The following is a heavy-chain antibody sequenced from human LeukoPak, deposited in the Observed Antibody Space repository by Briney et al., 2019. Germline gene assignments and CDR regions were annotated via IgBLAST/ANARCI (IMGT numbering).Heavy chain of an antibody. Sequence: GGSLRLSCAASGFSFSTYSMSWVRQAPGKGLEWVSVISDTGATTFYADSVKGRFTISRDNSKNTLYLQMSSLRREDTAMYYCANGYCSGGSCCPFDYWGQGALITVSS. CDR3: ANGYCSGGSCCPFDY. CDR1: GFSFSTYS. CDR2: ISDTGATT. J-gene: IGHJ4*02. D-gene: IGHD2-15*01. V-gene: IGHV3-23*01.